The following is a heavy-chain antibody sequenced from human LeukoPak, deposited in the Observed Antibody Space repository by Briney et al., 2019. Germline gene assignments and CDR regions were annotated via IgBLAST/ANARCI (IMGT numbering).Heavy chain of an antibody. D-gene: IGHD2-15*01. J-gene: IGHJ3*02. CDR3: ARERTRGCNGDICLDGFDI. Sequence: GGSLRLSCAASGFTFSSYAMSWVRQSAGKGLEWVSAIGVDDDTYYSASVKGRFTISRENARNSLYLQMNSLRAEDTAVYYCARERTRGCNGDICLDGFDIWGRGTKVTVSS. CDR1: GFTFSSYA. V-gene: IGHV3-13*01. CDR2: IGVDDDT.